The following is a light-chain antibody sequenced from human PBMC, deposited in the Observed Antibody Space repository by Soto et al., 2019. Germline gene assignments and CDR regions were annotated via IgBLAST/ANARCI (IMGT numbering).Light chain of an antibody. J-gene: IGKJ2*01. V-gene: IGKV3-15*01. CDR1: QSISRS. Sequence: EIVLTQSPAILSVSPGERATLSCRASQSISRSLAWCQQKPGQAPRLLISDASTRATGIPARFSGSGSGTEFTLTISSLQSEDFALYYCHQYNSWPPGTVGQGTK. CDR3: HQYNSWPPGT. CDR2: DAS.